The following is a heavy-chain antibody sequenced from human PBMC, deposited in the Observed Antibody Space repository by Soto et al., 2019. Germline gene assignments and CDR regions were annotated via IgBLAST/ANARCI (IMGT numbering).Heavy chain of an antibody. D-gene: IGHD2-15*01. Sequence: PGGSLRLSCAASGFTFSSYGMHWVRQAPGKGLEWVAVISYDGSNKYYADSVKGRFTISRDNSKNTLYLQMNSLRAEDTAVYYCVKVRVPWTGYCSGGSCYTAEFTFDYWGQGTLVTVSS. CDR3: VKVRVPWTGYCSGGSCYTAEFTFDY. J-gene: IGHJ4*02. CDR1: GFTFSSYG. V-gene: IGHV3-30*03. CDR2: ISYDGSNK.